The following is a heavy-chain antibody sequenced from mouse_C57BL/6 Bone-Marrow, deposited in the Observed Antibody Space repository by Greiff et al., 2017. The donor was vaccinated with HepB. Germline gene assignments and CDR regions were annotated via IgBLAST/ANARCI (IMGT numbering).Heavy chain of an antibody. Sequence: VQLVESGAELVRPGASVTLSCKASGYTFTDYEMHWVKQTPVHGLEWIGAIDPETGGTAYNQKFKGKAILTADKSSSTAYMELRSLTSEDSAVYYCTRNLLWLRAMDYWGQGTSVTVSS. CDR2: IDPETGGT. J-gene: IGHJ4*01. D-gene: IGHD2-2*01. CDR3: TRNLLWLRAMDY. CDR1: GYTFTDYE. V-gene: IGHV1-15*01.